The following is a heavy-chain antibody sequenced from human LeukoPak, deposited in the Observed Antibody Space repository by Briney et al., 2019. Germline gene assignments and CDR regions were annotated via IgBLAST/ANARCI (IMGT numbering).Heavy chain of an antibody. CDR2: INPSGGST. Sequence: ASVKVSCKASGYTFTSYYMHWVRQAPGQRLEGMGIINPSGGSTSYAQKSQVRVTMTRDTSTSTVYMELSSLRSEDTAVYYCAREAAARPQGFDYWGQGTLVTVSS. D-gene: IGHD6-6*01. CDR1: GYTFTSYY. V-gene: IGHV1-46*01. J-gene: IGHJ4*02. CDR3: AREAAARPQGFDY.